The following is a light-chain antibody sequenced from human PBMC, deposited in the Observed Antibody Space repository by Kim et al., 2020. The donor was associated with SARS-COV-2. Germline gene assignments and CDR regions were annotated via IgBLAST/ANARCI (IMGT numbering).Light chain of an antibody. J-gene: IGLJ3*02. CDR1: SGSVSSSYY. CDR3: VLYMGSGIWV. CDR2: SSN. Sequence: GATVTLTCGLSSGSVSSSYYPSWYQQTPGQPPRTLIHSSNTRSSGIPDRFSGSILGNKAALTITGAQADDESDYYCVLYMGSGIWVFGGGTKVTVL. V-gene: IGLV8-61*01.